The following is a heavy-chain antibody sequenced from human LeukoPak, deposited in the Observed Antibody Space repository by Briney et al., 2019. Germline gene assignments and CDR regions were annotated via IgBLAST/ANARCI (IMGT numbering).Heavy chain of an antibody. CDR1: GGSFSGYY. J-gene: IGHJ3*02. CDR2: IHYSGST. Sequence: SETLSLTCAVYGGSFSGYYWSWIRQPPGKGLEWIGEIHYSGSTNYNPSLKSRVTISVDTSKNQFSLKLSSVTAADTAVYYCVRLRLGDAFDIWGQGTMVTVSS. V-gene: IGHV4-34*01. D-gene: IGHD5-12*01. CDR3: VRLRLGDAFDI.